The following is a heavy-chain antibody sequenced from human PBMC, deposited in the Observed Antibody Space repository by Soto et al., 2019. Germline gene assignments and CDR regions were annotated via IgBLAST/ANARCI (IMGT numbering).Heavy chain of an antibody. CDR2: INHSGST. J-gene: IGHJ5*02. V-gene: IGHV4-34*01. CDR1: GGSFSGYC. Sequence: SETLSLTCAVYGGSFSGYCWSWIRQPPGKGLEWIGEINHSGSTNYNPSLKSRVTISVDTSKNQFSLKLSSVTAADTAVYYCARLNGLNWFDPWGQGTLVTVSS. D-gene: IGHD2-8*01. CDR3: ARLNGLNWFDP.